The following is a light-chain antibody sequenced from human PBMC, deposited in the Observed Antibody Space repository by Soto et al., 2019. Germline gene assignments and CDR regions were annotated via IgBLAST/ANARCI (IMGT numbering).Light chain of an antibody. CDR1: SSNIGAGYD. CDR3: QSYDSSLSGSPVV. J-gene: IGLJ2*01. V-gene: IGLV1-40*01. CDR2: GNS. Sequence: QSVLTQPPSVSGAPGQRVTISCTGSSSNIGAGYDVHWYQQLPGTAPKLIIYGNSNRPSGVPDRFSGSKSGTSASLAITGLQAEDEADYYCQSYDSSLSGSPVVFGGGTKVTVL.